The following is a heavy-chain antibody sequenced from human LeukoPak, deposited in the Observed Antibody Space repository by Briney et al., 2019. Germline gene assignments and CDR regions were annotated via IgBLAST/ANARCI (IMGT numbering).Heavy chain of an antibody. Sequence: SETLSLTCTVSGVSISSSNCCWGWIRQPPGKGLEVIVSMYYSVGTYYNPSLKSRVTISVDTSKNQFSLKLGSVTAADTAVYYCARHGPPITSEYRPPYGAVDIWGQGTTVIVSS. CDR1: GVSISSSNCC. V-gene: IGHV4-39*01. CDR3: ARHGPPITSEYRPPYGAVDI. CDR2: MYYSVGT. D-gene: IGHD2/OR15-2a*01. J-gene: IGHJ3*02.